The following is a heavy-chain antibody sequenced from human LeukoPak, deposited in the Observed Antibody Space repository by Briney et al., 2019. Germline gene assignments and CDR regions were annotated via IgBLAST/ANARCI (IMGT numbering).Heavy chain of an antibody. CDR3: AKDTTDLVVDSPYFDY. CDR2: IRYDGSNK. CDR1: GFTFSSYG. D-gene: IGHD3-22*01. J-gene: IGHJ4*02. Sequence: GGSLRLSCAASGFTFSSYGMHWVRQAPGKGLEWVAFIRYDGSNKYYADSVKGRFTISRDNSKNTLYLQMNSLRAEDTAVYYCAKDTTDLVVDSPYFDYWGQGTLVTVSS. V-gene: IGHV3-30*02.